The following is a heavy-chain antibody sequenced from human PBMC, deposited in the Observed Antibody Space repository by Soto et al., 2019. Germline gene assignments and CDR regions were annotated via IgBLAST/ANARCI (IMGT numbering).Heavy chain of an antibody. CDR2: INHSGST. D-gene: IGHD3-22*01. Sequence: SETLSLTCAVYGGSFSGYYWSWIRQPPGKGLEWIGEINHSGSTNYNPSLKSRVTISVDTSKNQFSLKLSSVTAADTAVYYCARGPMIVVVINIGRYYFDYWGQGTLVTVSS. CDR3: ARGPMIVVVINIGRYYFDY. CDR1: GGSFSGYY. J-gene: IGHJ4*02. V-gene: IGHV4-34*01.